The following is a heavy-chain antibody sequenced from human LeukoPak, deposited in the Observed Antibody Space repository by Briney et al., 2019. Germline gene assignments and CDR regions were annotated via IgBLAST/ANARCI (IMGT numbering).Heavy chain of an antibody. J-gene: IGHJ3*02. CDR1: GFTFSGYY. Sequence: GGSLRLSCAASGFTFSGYYMHWVRHAPGKGPVWVSRINSDGSNKTYADSVKGRFTMSRDNAKSTLYLQMISLRAEDTAVYYCARDWQWLDAFDIWGQGTMVTVSS. CDR3: ARDWQWLDAFDI. V-gene: IGHV3-74*03. CDR2: INSDGSNK. D-gene: IGHD5-18*01.